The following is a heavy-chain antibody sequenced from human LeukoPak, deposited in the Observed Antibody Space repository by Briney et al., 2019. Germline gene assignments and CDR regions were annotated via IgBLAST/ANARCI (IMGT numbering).Heavy chain of an antibody. D-gene: IGHD6-13*01. CDR1: GYTFTSYG. V-gene: IGHV1-18*01. CDR3: AVRYSSSWYATFDY. CDR2: ISAYNGNT. J-gene: IGHJ4*02. Sequence: GASVKVSCKASGYTFTSYGISWVRQAPGQGLEWMGWISAYNGNTNYAQKLQGRVTMTTDTSTSTAYMELRSLRSDDTAVYYCAVRYSSSWYATFDYWGQGALVTVSS.